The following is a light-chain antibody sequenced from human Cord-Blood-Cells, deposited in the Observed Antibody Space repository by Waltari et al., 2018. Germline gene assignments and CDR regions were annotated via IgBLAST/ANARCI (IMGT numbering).Light chain of an antibody. CDR1: SSDAGGLNY. J-gene: IGLJ2*01. CDR3: SSYTSSSPVV. CDR2: DVS. V-gene: IGLV2-14*01. Sequence: SALPQPASVSGSHGQSPTISCPGTSSDAGGLNYVSWYQQHPGKAPKLMIYDVSNRPSGVSNRFSGSTSGNTASLIISGLQADDEADYYCSSYTSSSPVVFGGGTKLTVL.